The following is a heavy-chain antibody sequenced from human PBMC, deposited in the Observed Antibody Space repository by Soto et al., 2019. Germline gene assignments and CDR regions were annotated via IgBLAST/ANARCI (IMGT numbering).Heavy chain of an antibody. CDR3: ARDYYDSSGYGAFDI. V-gene: IGHV1-24*01. CDR1: GYTLTELS. CDR2: INAYDGET. D-gene: IGHD3-22*01. J-gene: IGHJ3*02. Sequence: ASVKVSCKVSGYTLTELSMPSVRQSPGKGLEWMGGINAYDGETNYAQKLQGRVTMTADTSTSTAYMELRSLRSDDTAVYYCARDYYDSSGYGAFDIWGQGTMVTVSS.